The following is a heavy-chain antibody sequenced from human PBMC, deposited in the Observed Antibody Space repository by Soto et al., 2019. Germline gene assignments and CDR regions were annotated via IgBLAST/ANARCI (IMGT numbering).Heavy chain of an antibody. CDR3: ARVFSSSSGWYYFDY. CDR1: GGSISSGDYY. CDR2: IYYSGST. D-gene: IGHD6-19*01. J-gene: IGHJ4*02. V-gene: IGHV4-30-4*01. Sequence: QVQLQESGPGLVKPSQTLSLTCTVSGGSISSGDYYWSWIRQPPGKGLEWIGYIYYSGSTYYNPSLMSRVTISVDTSKNQFSLKLSSVTAADTAVYYCARVFSSSSGWYYFDYWGQGTLVTVSS.